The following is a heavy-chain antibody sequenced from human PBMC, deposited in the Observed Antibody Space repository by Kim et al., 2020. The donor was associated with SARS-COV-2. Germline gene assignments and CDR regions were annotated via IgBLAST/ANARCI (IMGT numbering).Heavy chain of an antibody. V-gene: IGHV3-30*04. CDR2: ISYDGSNK. CDR1: GFTFSSYA. J-gene: IGHJ6*02. CDR3: ARSRSGSYHYGMDG. D-gene: IGHD1-26*01. Sequence: GGSLRLSCAASGFTFSSYAMHWVRQAPGKGLEWVAVISYDGSNKYYADSVKGRFTISRDNSKNTLYLQMNSLRAEDTAVYYCARSRSGSYHYGMDGWGQGTTVTVSS.